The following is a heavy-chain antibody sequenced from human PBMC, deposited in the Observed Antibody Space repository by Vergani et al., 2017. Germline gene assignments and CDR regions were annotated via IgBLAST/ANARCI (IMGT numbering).Heavy chain of an antibody. CDR3: ARLTSYSSGWLDY. D-gene: IGHD6-25*01. Sequence: QLQLQESGPGLVKPSQTLALTCTVSGGSISSGDYYWSWIRQPPGKGLEWIGYIYYSGSTYYNPSLKSRVTISVDTSKNQFSLKLSSVTAADTAVYYCARLTSYSSGWLDYWGQGTLVTVSS. V-gene: IGHV4-30-4*08. CDR2: IYYSGST. CDR1: GGSISSGDYY. J-gene: IGHJ4*02.